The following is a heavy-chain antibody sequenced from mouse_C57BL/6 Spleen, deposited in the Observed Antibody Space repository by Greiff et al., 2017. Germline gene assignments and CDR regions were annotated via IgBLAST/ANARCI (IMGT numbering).Heavy chain of an antibody. CDR3: ARGDSWFAY. V-gene: IGHV2-2*01. J-gene: IGHJ3*01. CDR2: IWSGGST. Sequence: QVQLQQSGPGLVQPSQSLSITCTVSGFSLTSYGVHWVRQSPGKGLEWLGVIWSGGSTDYNAAFISRLSISKDNSKSQVFIKMNSLQADDTAIYYCARGDSWFAYWGQGTLVTVSA. CDR1: GFSLTSYG.